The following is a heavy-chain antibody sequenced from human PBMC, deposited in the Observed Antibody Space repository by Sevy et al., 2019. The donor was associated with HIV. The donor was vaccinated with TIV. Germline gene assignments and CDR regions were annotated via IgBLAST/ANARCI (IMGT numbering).Heavy chain of an antibody. J-gene: IGHJ3*02. CDR3: ARGTDALLSAFDI. V-gene: IGHV4-31*11. D-gene: IGHD3-16*02. CDR1: GDSINTEGYY. CDR2: IYYTGSS. Sequence: SETLSLTCAVSGDSINTEGYYWTWIRPHPGQGRVWNADIYYTGSSHYNPSLESRITTSLDTSKNHFALKLNPVTGADTAVYYCARGTDALLSAFDIWGQGTMVTVSS.